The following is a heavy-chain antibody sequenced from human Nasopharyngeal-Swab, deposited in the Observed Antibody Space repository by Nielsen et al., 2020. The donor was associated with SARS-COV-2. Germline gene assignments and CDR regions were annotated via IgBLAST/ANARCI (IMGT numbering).Heavy chain of an antibody. CDR1: VFILSASA. V-gene: IGHV3-73*01. CDR3: TTDFYFDY. CDR2: IGDKDHNYAT. Sequence: GESLKISCAASVFILSASAIHWVRQASGKGLEWVGRIGDKDHNYATTYVASVQGRFTISRDDSKNTAFLQMDSLKTEDTALYYCTTDFYFDYWGQGTLVTVSS. J-gene: IGHJ4*02.